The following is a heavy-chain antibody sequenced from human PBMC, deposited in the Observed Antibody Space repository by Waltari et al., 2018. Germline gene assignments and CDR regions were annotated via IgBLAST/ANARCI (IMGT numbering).Heavy chain of an antibody. J-gene: IGHJ3*02. CDR3: ATAKGFREAARPVGAFDI. D-gene: IGHD6-6*01. Sequence: QVQLVQSGAEVKKPGASVKVSCKVSGYTLTALSMHWVRQAPGQGLEWMGGFDPEDGETIYAQKFQGRVTMTEDTSTDTAYMELSSLRSEDTAVYYCATAKGFREAARPVGAFDIWGQGTMVTVSS. CDR2: FDPEDGET. V-gene: IGHV1-24*01. CDR1: GYTLTALS.